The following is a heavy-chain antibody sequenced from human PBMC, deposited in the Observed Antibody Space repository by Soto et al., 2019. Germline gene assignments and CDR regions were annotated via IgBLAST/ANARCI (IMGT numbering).Heavy chain of an antibody. Sequence: PSVKVSCKASGYTFTGYYMHWVRQAPGQGLEWMGWINPNSGGTNYAQKFQGRVTMTGDTSISTAYMGLSRLRSDDTAVYYCARVENNWNYYYGMDVWGQGTTVTVSS. CDR2: INPNSGGT. CDR3: ARVENNWNYYYGMDV. CDR1: GYTFTGYY. V-gene: IGHV1-2*02. J-gene: IGHJ6*02. D-gene: IGHD1-20*01.